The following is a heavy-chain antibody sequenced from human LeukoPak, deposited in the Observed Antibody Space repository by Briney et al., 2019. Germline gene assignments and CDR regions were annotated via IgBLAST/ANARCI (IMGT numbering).Heavy chain of an antibody. Sequence: SETLSLTSTVSGDSITRNYWSWIRQPPGKGLEWIGYLRYTGSMKHNSSLKGRITLSLDTSKNQFSLILSSVTAADTAMYYCARESSTSQSNLFDYWGQGTLVTVSS. D-gene: IGHD6-6*01. J-gene: IGHJ4*02. CDR2: LRYTGSM. CDR3: ARESSTSQSNLFDY. CDR1: GDSITRNY. V-gene: IGHV4-59*01.